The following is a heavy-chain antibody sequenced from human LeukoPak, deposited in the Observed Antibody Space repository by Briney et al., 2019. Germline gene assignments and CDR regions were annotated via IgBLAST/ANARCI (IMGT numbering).Heavy chain of an antibody. CDR3: ARGSFRIAVAGIGFDY. CDR1: GFTVSSNY. J-gene: IGHJ4*02. D-gene: IGHD6-19*01. Sequence: GGSPRLSCAASGFTVSSNYMSWVRQAPGKGLEWVSVIYSGGSTYYADSVKGRFTISRDNSKNTLYLQMNSLRAEDTAVYYCARGSFRIAVAGIGFDYWGQGTLVTVSS. CDR2: IYSGGST. V-gene: IGHV3-66*01.